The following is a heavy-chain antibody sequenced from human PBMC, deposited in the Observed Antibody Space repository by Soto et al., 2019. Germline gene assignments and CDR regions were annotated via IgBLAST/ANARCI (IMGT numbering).Heavy chain of an antibody. D-gene: IGHD6-13*01. V-gene: IGHV4-39*01. Sequence: QLQLQESGPGLVKPSETLSLTCTVSGGSISSSSYYWGWIRQPPGKGLEWIGSIYYSGSTYYNPSLKSRVTISVDTSKNQFSLKLSSVTAADTAVYYCAHGGYSSSWGDWFDPWGQGTLVTVSS. J-gene: IGHJ5*02. CDR2: IYYSGST. CDR3: AHGGYSSSWGDWFDP. CDR1: GGSISSSSYY.